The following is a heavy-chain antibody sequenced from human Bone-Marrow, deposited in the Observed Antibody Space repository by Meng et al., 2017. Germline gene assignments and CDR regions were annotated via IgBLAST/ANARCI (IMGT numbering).Heavy chain of an antibody. D-gene: IGHD3-22*01. V-gene: IGHV3-21*01. CDR1: GFTFSSYA. Sequence: GESLKISCAATGFTFSSYAMSWVRQAPGKGLEWVSSISSSSSYIYYADSVKGRFTISRDNAKNSLYLQMNSLRAEDTAVYYCARDYYDSSGNVDYWGQGTLVTVSS. CDR3: ARDYYDSSGNVDY. CDR2: ISSSSSYI. J-gene: IGHJ4*02.